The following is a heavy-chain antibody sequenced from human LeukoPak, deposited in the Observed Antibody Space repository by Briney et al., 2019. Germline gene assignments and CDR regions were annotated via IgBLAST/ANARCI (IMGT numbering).Heavy chain of an antibody. CDR3: AREVSEGFDF. J-gene: IGHJ4*02. D-gene: IGHD3-22*01. CDR2: FGTRSTSI. V-gene: IGHV3-21*01. CDR1: GFTFSGYS. Sequence: GGSLRLSCTASGFTFSGYSMNWIRQAPGKGLEWVSSFGTRSTSIYHAGSVKGRFAISRDNAKNSLYLQMNSLRAEDAALYYCAREVSEGFDFWGQGTLVTVSP.